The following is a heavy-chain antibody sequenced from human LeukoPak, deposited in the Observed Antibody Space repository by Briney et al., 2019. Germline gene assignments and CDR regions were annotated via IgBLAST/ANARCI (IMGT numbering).Heavy chain of an antibody. Sequence: VASVKVSCKASGHTFTGYYMHWVRQAPGQGLEWMGRINPNGGGTNYAQKFQGRVTMTSDTSISAAYMELSRLRSDDTAVYYCARERKITIFGVACDYWGQGTLVTVSS. CDR3: ARERKITIFGVACDY. J-gene: IGHJ4*02. CDR1: GHTFTGYY. CDR2: INPNGGGT. V-gene: IGHV1-2*06. D-gene: IGHD3-3*01.